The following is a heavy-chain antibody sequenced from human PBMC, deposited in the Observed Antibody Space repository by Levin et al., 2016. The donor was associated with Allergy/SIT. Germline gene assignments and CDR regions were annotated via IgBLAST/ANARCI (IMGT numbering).Heavy chain of an antibody. V-gene: IGHV4-30-4*01. CDR2: IYYSGST. D-gene: IGHD4-17*01. J-gene: IGHJ4*02. Sequence: WIRQPPGKGLEWIGYIYYSGSTYYNPSLKSRVTISVDMSKNQFSLKLSSVTAADTAVYYCARDGSDTTVMIPQGFDYWGQGTLVTVSS. CDR3: ARDGSDTTVMIPQGFDY.